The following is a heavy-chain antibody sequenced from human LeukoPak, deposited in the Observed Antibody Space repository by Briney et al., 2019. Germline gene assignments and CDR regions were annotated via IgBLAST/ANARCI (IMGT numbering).Heavy chain of an antibody. D-gene: IGHD3-3*01. Sequence: GGSLGLSCAASGFTFGDHIMNWVRQLPGKRLEWVAYVSGSGSTVYYADSVKGRFTISRDNSKNTLYLQMNSLRAEDTAVYYCARGGWYFRPPRFLEWLSPVDYWGQGTLVTVSS. CDR1: GFTFGDHI. CDR2: VSGSGSTV. J-gene: IGHJ4*02. CDR3: ARGGWYFRPPRFLEWLSPVDY. V-gene: IGHV3-48*01.